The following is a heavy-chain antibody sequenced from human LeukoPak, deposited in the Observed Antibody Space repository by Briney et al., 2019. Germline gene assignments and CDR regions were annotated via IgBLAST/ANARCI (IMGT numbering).Heavy chain of an antibody. V-gene: IGHV4-61*02. Sequence: SETLSLTCTVSGGSISSGTNFWTWIRQPAGKGLEWIGRIDSRGSTYYNPSLRSRVTISLDTSKNQFSLKLSSVTAADTAVYYCARGSSSSVDWGQGTLVTVSS. CDR1: GGSISSGTNF. CDR3: ARGSSSSVD. D-gene: IGHD6-6*01. CDR2: IDSRGST. J-gene: IGHJ4*02.